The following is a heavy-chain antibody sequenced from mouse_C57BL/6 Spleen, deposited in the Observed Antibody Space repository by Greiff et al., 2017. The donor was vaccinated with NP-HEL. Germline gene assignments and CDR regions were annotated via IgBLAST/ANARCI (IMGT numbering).Heavy chain of an antibody. D-gene: IGHD1-1*01. V-gene: IGHV1-55*01. CDR3: ARISFITTVVAPDY. CDR1: GYTFTSYW. J-gene: IGHJ2*01. CDR2: IYPGSGST. Sequence: VQLQQPGAELVKPGASVKMSCKASGYTFTSYWITWVKQRPGQGLEWIGDIYPGSGSTNYNEKFKSKATLTVDTSSSTAYMQLSSLTSEDSAVYYCARISFITTVVAPDYWGQGTTLTVSS.